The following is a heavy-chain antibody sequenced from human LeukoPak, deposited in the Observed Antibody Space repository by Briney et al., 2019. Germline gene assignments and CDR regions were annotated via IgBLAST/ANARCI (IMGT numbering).Heavy chain of an antibody. J-gene: IGHJ4*01. D-gene: IGHD2-2*01. Sequence: SETLSLTCTVSCGSLSSGGYYWSWIRQPPGKGLEWIGYIYHSGSTYYNPSLKSRVTISVDRSKNQFSLKLRSVTAADTAVYYCARWLGCSSNSCFSNFDYWGHRNLGTVSS. CDR2: IYHSGST. CDR3: ARWLGCSSNSCFSNFDY. CDR1: CGSLSSGGYY. V-gene: IGHV4-30-2*01.